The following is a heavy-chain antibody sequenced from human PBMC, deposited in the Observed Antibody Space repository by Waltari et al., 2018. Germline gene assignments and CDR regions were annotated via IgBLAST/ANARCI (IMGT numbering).Heavy chain of an antibody. CDR1: GFTFSSYG. V-gene: IGHV3-33*01. Sequence: QVQLVESGGGVVQPGRSLRLSCAASGFTFSSYGMLWVRQAPGKGLEWLAVIWYDGINKYYADSVKGRFTISRDNSKNTLYLQMNSLRAEDTAVYYCARSRRRDRYNFGYFDYWGQGTLVTVSS. CDR2: IWYDGINK. D-gene: IGHD5-12*01. J-gene: IGHJ4*02. CDR3: ARSRRRDRYNFGYFDY.